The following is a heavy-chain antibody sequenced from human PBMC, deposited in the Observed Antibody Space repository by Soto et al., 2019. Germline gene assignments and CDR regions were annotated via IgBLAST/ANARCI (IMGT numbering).Heavy chain of an antibody. J-gene: IGHJ4*02. D-gene: IGHD1-26*01. CDR1: GFTFDDYT. CDR3: AKGLVGATSNFVN. Sequence: EVQLVQSGGVVVQPGGSLRLSCAASGFTFDDYTMFWVRQGPGKGLEWVSFISWDGNSAYYADSVKGRFTISRDNSKSSLYLQLNSLRTEDTALYYCAKGLVGATSNFVNWGLGTLVTVSS. V-gene: IGHV3-43*01. CDR2: ISWDGNSA.